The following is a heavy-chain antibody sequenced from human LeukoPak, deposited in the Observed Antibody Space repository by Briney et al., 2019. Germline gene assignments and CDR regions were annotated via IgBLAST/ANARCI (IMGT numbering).Heavy chain of an antibody. CDR1: GFTFSSSA. CDR2: ISTSGDST. CDR3: AKGGSRWYGDFDY. J-gene: IGHJ4*02. V-gene: IGHV3-23*01. Sequence: GGSLRLSCAASGFTFSSSAMSCVRHAPGKGLEWGSDISTSGDSTYYADSVKGRFTISRDNSKNTLFLQMNSLRAEDTAVYYCAKGGSRWYGDFDYWGQGTLVTVSP. D-gene: IGHD6-19*01.